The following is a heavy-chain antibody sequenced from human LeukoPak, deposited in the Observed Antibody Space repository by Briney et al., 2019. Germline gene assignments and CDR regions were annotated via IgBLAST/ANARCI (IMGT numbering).Heavy chain of an antibody. CDR1: GGSFSGYY. Sequence: SEILSLTCAVYGGSFSGYYWNWIRQPPGKGLEWIGEINHSGSTNYNPSLKSRVTISVDTSKNQLSLKLSSVTAADTAVYYCARWAVGATFDYWGQGTLVTVSS. J-gene: IGHJ4*02. V-gene: IGHV4-34*01. CDR3: ARWAVGATFDY. CDR2: INHSGST. D-gene: IGHD1-26*01.